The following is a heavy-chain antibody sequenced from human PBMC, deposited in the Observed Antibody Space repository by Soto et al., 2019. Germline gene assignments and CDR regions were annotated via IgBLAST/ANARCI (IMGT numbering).Heavy chain of an antibody. V-gene: IGHV3-23*01. CDR3: AKPGEVVPAATLDY. J-gene: IGHJ4*02. Sequence: EVQLLESGGGLVQPGGSLRLSCAASGFTFISYAMSWVRQAPGKGLEWVSAISGSGGSTYYADSVKGRFTISRDNSKNTLYLQMNSLRAEDTAVYYCAKPGEVVPAATLDYWGQGTLVTVSS. CDR2: ISGSGGST. CDR1: GFTFISYA. D-gene: IGHD2-2*01.